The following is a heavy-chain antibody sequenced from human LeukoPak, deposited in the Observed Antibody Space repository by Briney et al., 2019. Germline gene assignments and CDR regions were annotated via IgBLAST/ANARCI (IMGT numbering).Heavy chain of an antibody. V-gene: IGHV3-30*02. Sequence: GGSLRLSCAASGFTFSSYGMHWVRQAPGKGLEWVAFIRYDGSNKYYADSVKGRLTLPRDNSKNTLYLQMNSLRAEDTAVYYCAKSSSSYGDYESYWGQGTLVTVSS. CDR1: GFTFSSYG. CDR3: AKSSSSYGDYESY. D-gene: IGHD4-17*01. CDR2: IRYDGSNK. J-gene: IGHJ4*02.